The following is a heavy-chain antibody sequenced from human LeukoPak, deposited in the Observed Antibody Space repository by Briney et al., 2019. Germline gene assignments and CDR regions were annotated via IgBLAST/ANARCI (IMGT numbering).Heavy chain of an antibody. CDR3: ARGAYGRGWLHDC. V-gene: IGHV3-23*01. CDR2: ISGSGGST. D-gene: IGHD6-19*01. CDR1: GFTFSSHA. Sequence: PGGSLRLSCAASGFTFSSHAMSWVRQAPGKGLEWVSAISGSGGSTYYADSVKGRFTISRDKSKNALYLQMNSLRAEDTAVYYCARGAYGRGWLHDCWGQGALVTVSS. J-gene: IGHJ4*02.